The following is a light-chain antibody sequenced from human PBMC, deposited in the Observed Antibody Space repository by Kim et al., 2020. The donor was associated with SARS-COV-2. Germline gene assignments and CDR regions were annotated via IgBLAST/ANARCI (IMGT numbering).Light chain of an antibody. CDR2: AAS. CDR1: QDISNH. CDR3: QQLRAFSRT. V-gene: IGKV1-9*01. J-gene: IGKJ1*01. Sequence: ASVGDRVTITCRASQDISNHLAWYQQKPGKAPELLIYAASTLQAGVPSRFSGGGSGTDFTLTVTGLQPEDFATYSCQQLRAFSRTFGQGTKVDIK.